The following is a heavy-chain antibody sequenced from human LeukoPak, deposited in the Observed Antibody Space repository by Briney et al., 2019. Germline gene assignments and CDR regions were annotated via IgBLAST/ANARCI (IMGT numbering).Heavy chain of an antibody. D-gene: IGHD3-22*01. Sequence: HPGGSLRLSCEASEFTFSSYWMHWVRHAPGKGLVWVSRINSDGRTTIYADSVKGRFTISRDNAKNTLYLQMDSLRAEDTAVYYCAREGYYDSSGYSIRFSYWGQGTLVTVSS. V-gene: IGHV3-74*01. CDR3: AREGYYDSSGYSIRFSY. CDR1: EFTFSSYW. J-gene: IGHJ4*02. CDR2: INSDGRTT.